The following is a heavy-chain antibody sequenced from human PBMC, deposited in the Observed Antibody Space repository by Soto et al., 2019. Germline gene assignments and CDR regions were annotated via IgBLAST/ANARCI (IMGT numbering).Heavy chain of an antibody. CDR3: ARQSTKPLYYSYGMDG. CDR2: IYPGDSDT. CDR1: GYSFTSYW. Sequence: GESLKISCKGSGYSFTSYWIGWVRQMPGKGLEWMGIIYPGDSDTRYSPSFQGQVTISADKSISTAYLQWSSLKASDTAMYYCARQSTKPLYYSYGMDGWGQGTTVTVAS. J-gene: IGHJ6*02. D-gene: IGHD2-2*01. V-gene: IGHV5-51*01.